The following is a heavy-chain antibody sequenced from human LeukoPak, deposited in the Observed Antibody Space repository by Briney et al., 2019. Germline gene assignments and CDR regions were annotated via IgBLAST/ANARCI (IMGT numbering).Heavy chain of an antibody. V-gene: IGHV6-1*01. J-gene: IGHJ6*02. CDR2: TYYRSRWYN. CDR3: ARRGPAGSSSSGMDV. D-gene: IGHD6-6*01. Sequence: SQTLSLTCAIAGDIVSSNSAAWNWIRQSPSRGLEWLGRTYYRSRWYNDYAASVKSRITINPDTSENQFSLQLNSVTPEDTAVYYCARRGPAGSSSSGMDVWGQGTTVIVSS. CDR1: GDIVSSNSAA.